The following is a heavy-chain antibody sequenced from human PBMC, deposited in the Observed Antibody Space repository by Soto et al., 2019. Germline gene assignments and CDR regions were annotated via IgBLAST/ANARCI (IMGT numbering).Heavy chain of an antibody. V-gene: IGHV3-15*01. CDR2: IKSKTDGGAT. Sequence: EVQLAESGGGLVRPGGSLRLSCAASGFTFTNAWMNWVRQAPGKGLVWVVRIKSKTDGGATDYGAPVKGIFTISRDDSKNTLFLQMNSLTTEDKAVYYCVAAYGDYARYYYGMDVWGQGTTVTVSS. CDR3: VAAYGDYARYYYGMDV. J-gene: IGHJ6*02. CDR1: GFTFTNAW. D-gene: IGHD4-17*01.